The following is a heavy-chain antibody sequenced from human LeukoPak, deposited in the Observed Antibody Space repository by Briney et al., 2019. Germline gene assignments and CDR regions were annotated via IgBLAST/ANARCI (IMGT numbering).Heavy chain of an antibody. CDR1: GYSFTSYW. Sequence: GESLKISCKGSGYSFTSYWIGWVRQMPGKGLEWMGIIYPGDSDTRYSPSFQGQVTISADKSISTAYLQWSSLKASDTAMYYCATLGDIVVVPAAYPHAFDIWGQGTMVTVSS. CDR3: ATLGDIVVVPAAYPHAFDI. D-gene: IGHD2-2*01. J-gene: IGHJ3*02. CDR2: IYPGDSDT. V-gene: IGHV5-51*01.